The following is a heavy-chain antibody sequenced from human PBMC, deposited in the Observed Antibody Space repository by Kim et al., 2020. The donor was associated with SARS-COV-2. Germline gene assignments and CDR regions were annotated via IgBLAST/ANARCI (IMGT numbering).Heavy chain of an antibody. CDR1: GYRFMTYG. CDR3: ARLRSGWYVGYFDY. Sequence: ASVKVSCKASGYRFMTYGISWVRQAPGQGLEWMGWISVYDGNTKYAQKLQGRVTMTTDTSTSTAYMEPRSLRSDDTAVYYCARLRSGWYVGYFDYWGQGTLVTVSS. CDR2: ISVYDGNT. V-gene: IGHV1-18*01. D-gene: IGHD6-19*01. J-gene: IGHJ4*02.